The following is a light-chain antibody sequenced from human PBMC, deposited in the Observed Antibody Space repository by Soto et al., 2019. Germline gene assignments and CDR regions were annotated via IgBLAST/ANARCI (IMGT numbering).Light chain of an antibody. CDR3: GSYTTSDTLA. J-gene: IGLJ2*01. V-gene: IGLV2-14*03. Sequence: QSALTQPACVSGSPGQPITISCTGSYSDVGGYNSVSWYQQHPGKAPKLMIYDVDNRPSGVSNRFSGSKSGNTASLTISGLQTEDEADYYCGSYTTSDTLAFGGGTKLTVL. CDR1: YSDVGGYNS. CDR2: DVD.